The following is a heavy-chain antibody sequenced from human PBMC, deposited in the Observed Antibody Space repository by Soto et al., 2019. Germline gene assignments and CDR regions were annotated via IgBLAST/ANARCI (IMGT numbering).Heavy chain of an antibody. V-gene: IGHV4-30-4*01. D-gene: IGHD4-17*01. Sequence: SETLSLTCTVSGDSLDSGDSYWSWIRQPPGKGLEWIGYIYHYGSTSYNPSLKSRLIISVDTSKNQFSLKVSSVTGADTAVYYCARGVYADYSYYFEYWGQGALVTVS. J-gene: IGHJ4*02. CDR2: IYHYGST. CDR3: ARGVYADYSYYFEY. CDR1: GDSLDSGDSY.